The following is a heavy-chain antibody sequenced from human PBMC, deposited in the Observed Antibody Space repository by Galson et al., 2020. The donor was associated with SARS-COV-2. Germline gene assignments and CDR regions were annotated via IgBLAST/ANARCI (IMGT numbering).Heavy chain of an antibody. CDR1: GGSVTSGHYY. CDR3: VRGLYYYLRRCCALFVSFVI. CDR2: IDDSEKT. V-gene: IGHV4-61*01. J-gene: IGHJ3*02. Sequence: SETLSLTCTVSGGSVTSGHYYWSRLRPHPGKGLEWIAYIDDSEKTNYKPSIKRRVTVPVDTYKNQFSLKLSSVTAPVTAVDYCVRGLYYYLRRCCALFVSFVICFQGTLGSVS. D-gene: IGHD3-10*01.